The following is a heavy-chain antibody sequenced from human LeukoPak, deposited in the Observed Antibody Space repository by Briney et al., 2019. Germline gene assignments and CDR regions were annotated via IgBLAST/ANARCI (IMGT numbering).Heavy chain of an antibody. CDR1: GFTLSSFA. J-gene: IGHJ4*02. CDR3: VKSPHASSSYFDY. V-gene: IGHV3-64D*09. Sequence: GGSLRLSCSASGFTLSSFAMRWVRQAPGKGLEYVSAINSNGDITDYAASVKGRFTISRDNSKNTLYLQMSSLRAEDTAIYYCVKSPHASSSYFDYWGQGTLVTVSS. CDR2: INSNGDIT. D-gene: IGHD6-13*01.